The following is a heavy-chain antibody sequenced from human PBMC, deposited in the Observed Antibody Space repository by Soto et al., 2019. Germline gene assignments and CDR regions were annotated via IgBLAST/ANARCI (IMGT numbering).Heavy chain of an antibody. CDR2: IYYSGST. D-gene: IGHD1-7*01. CDR3: ARGVVRNYVFDY. CDR1: GGSISSGDYY. J-gene: IGHJ4*02. Sequence: SETLSLTCTVSGGSISSGDYYWSWIRQPPGKGLEWIGYIYYSGSTYYNPSLKSRVTISVDTSKNQFSLKLSSVTAADTAVYYCARGVVRNYVFDYWGQGTLVTVSS. V-gene: IGHV4-30-4*01.